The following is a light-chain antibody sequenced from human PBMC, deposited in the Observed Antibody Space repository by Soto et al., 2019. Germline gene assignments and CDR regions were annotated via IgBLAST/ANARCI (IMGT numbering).Light chain of an antibody. CDR2: AXN. Sequence: QSVLTQPPSASGTPGQRVTISCSGSSSNIGSEHVNWYQQVPGTAPKLLIYAXNQRPSGXXXXXSVSKSGTSASLAIGGLXXXXXXXXXCAAWDDSLKGWVFGGGTKLTVL. J-gene: IGLJ3*02. V-gene: IGLV1-44*01. CDR3: AAWDDSLKGWV. CDR1: SSNIGSEH.